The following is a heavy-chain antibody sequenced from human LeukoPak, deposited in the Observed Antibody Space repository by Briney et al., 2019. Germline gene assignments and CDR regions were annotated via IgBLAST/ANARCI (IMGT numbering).Heavy chain of an antibody. V-gene: IGHV3-72*01. Sequence: GGSLRLSCAASGFTLSDHFMDWVRQAPGKGLEWVGRTRNKVNSYTTEYAASVKGRFIISRDDSKNSLFLQMNSLKTEDTAAYYCVAMIRGVGYWGQGTLVTVSS. CDR1: GFTLSDHF. D-gene: IGHD3-10*01. CDR3: VAMIRGVGY. CDR2: TRNKVNSYTT. J-gene: IGHJ4*01.